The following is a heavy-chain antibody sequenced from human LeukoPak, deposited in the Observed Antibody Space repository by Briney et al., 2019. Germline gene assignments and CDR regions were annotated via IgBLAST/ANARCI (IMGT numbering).Heavy chain of an antibody. CDR1: GFTLSSFS. CDR3: ARGPPLIDP. Sequence: GGSLRLSCAASGFTLSSFSMNWVRQAPGKGLEWVSYISTHGGTIYYADSVKGRFTISRDNAKNSLYLQMNSLRAEDTAMYFCARGPPLIDPWGQGTLVTVSS. J-gene: IGHJ5*02. CDR2: ISTHGGTI. V-gene: IGHV3-48*01.